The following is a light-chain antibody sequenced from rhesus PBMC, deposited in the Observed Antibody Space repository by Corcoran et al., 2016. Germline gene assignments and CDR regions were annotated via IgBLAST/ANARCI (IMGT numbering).Light chain of an antibody. CDR1: SSDIGGYNY. J-gene: IGLJ1*01. Sequence: QAALTQPRSVSGSPGQSVTISCTGTSSDIGGYNYVPWYQQHPGTAPKLMIYEVSKRPSGVSDRFSGSKSGNTASLTISGLQAADEADYYCCSYAGSYTYIFGAGTRLTVL. CDR3: CSYAGSYTYI. V-gene: IGLV2-32*01. CDR2: EVS.